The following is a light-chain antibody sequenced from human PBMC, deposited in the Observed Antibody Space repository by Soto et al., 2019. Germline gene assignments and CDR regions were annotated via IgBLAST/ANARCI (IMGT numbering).Light chain of an antibody. CDR3: QQYYSSPLT. CDR1: QSVLYNSNNKNY. CDR2: WAS. V-gene: IGKV4-1*01. Sequence: DIVMTQSPDSLAVSLGERATINCKSSQSVLYNSNNKNYLAWYQQKPGQPLKLLIYWASTRASGVPDRFSGSGSGTDFTLTISRLQAEDVAVYYCQQYYSSPLTFGGGTKVEIK. J-gene: IGKJ4*02.